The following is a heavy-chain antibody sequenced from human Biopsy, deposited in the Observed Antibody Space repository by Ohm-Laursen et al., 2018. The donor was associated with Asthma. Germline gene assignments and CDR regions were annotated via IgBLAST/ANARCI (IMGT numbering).Heavy chain of an antibody. CDR3: ARGDSSNWLHYYFDY. Sequence: SLRLSCAASGFAVSRDHMFWVRQAPGKGLEWVSVIYSGGTSHTADSVRGRFTISRDYSKNTLYLQMHSLRAEDTAVYYCARGDSSNWLHYYFDYWGQGTLVIVSS. J-gene: IGHJ4*02. V-gene: IGHV3-53*01. CDR2: IYSGGTS. D-gene: IGHD3-22*01. CDR1: GFAVSRDH.